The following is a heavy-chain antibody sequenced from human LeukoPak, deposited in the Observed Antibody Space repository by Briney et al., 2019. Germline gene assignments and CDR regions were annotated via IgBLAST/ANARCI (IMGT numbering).Heavy chain of an antibody. CDR1: SYSISSGYY. J-gene: IGHJ5*02. CDR2: IYHSGNT. CDR3: ARVPHGETIFGVVLYWFDP. Sequence: SETLSLTCTVSSYSISSGYYWGWIRQPPGKGREWIGSIYHSGNTYYNQSLKSRVTISVDTSKNQISLKLSSVTAADTAVYYCARVPHGETIFGVVLYWFDPWGQGTLVTVSS. V-gene: IGHV4-38-2*02. D-gene: IGHD3-3*01.